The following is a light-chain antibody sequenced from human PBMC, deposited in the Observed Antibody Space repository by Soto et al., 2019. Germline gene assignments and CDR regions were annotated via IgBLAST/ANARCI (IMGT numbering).Light chain of an antibody. CDR2: DVS. Sequence: QTVLTQHASVSGSPGQSITISCTGTSSDVGGYNYVSWYQQHPGKAPKLMIYDVSNRPSGVSNRFSGSKSGNTASLTISGLQAEDEADYYCSSYTSSSIFYVFGTGTKVTV. J-gene: IGLJ1*01. V-gene: IGLV2-14*01. CDR1: SSDVGGYNY. CDR3: SSYTSSSIFYV.